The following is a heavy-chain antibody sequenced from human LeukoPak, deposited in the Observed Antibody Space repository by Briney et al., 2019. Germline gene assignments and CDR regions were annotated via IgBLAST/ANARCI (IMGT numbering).Heavy chain of an antibody. CDR2: VYPGESQS. D-gene: IGHD3-10*01. V-gene: IGHV5-51*01. Sequence: GESLKISCECSGYSLSTHWIAWVRQMPGKGLEWMGIVYPGESQSRNSPSFQGQVTISVDMSTSVAYVQWSSLKASDSAMYYCASGSGNYYGSGTKTYYPYYVDYWGQGTLVTVSS. J-gene: IGHJ4*02. CDR3: ASGSGNYYGSGTKTYYPYYVDY. CDR1: GYSLSTHW.